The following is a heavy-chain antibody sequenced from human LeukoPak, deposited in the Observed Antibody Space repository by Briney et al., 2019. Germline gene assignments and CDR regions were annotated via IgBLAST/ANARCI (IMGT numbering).Heavy chain of an antibody. CDR1: GYTFTNYY. CDR3: ARGYRDGYNLDAFDI. V-gene: IGHV1-46*01. Sequence: GASVKVSCKASGYTFTNYYMHWVRQAPGQGLEWMGLIHPSGGSTDYAQKFQGRVTMTGDTSTTTVYMELSSLRSEDTAVYYCARGYRDGYNLDAFDIWGQGTMVTVSS. J-gene: IGHJ3*02. CDR2: IHPSGGST. D-gene: IGHD5-24*01.